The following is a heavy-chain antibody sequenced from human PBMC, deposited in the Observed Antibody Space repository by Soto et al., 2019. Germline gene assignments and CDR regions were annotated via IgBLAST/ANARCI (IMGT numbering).Heavy chain of an antibody. D-gene: IGHD3-16*01. CDR2: IHYSGSA. Sequence: SETLSLTCTVSGASMSDYFGSWIRQSPGKGLEHIGYIHYSGSANYNPSLKSRVTISLDRSNNRFSLRLSSVAASDTAIYYFFRSGHTFGGVVWGEAILVTVTS. J-gene: IGHJ4*02. CDR1: GASMSDYF. CDR3: FRSGHTFGGVV. V-gene: IGHV4-59*13.